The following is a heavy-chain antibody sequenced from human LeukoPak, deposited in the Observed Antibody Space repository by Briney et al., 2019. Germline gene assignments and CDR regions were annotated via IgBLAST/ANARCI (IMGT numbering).Heavy chain of an antibody. CDR3: ASSGVRGGN. CDR2: IYHSGST. Sequence: SETLSLTCTVSGYSISSGYYWGWIRQPPGKGLEWIGSIYHSGSTYYNPSLKSRVTISVDTSKNQFSLKLSSVTAADTAVYYCASSGVRGGNWGQGTLVTVSS. J-gene: IGHJ4*02. D-gene: IGHD3-10*01. CDR1: GYSISSGYY. V-gene: IGHV4-38-2*02.